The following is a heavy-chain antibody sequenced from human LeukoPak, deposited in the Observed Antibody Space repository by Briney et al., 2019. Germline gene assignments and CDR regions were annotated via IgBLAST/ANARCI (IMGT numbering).Heavy chain of an antibody. V-gene: IGHV1-18*01. CDR3: ARDPKYSSGWYTSNWFDP. CDR1: GYTFTSYG. Sequence: ASVKVSCKASGYTFTSYGMSWVRQAPGQGLEWMGWISAYNGNTSYAQKLQGRVTMTTDTSTSTAYMELRSLRSDDTAVYYCARDPKYSSGWYTSNWFDPWGQGTLVTVSS. D-gene: IGHD6-19*01. CDR2: ISAYNGNT. J-gene: IGHJ5*02.